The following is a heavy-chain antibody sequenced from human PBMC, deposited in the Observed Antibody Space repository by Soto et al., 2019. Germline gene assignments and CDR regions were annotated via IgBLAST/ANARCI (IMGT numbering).Heavy chain of an antibody. Sequence: PSETLSLTCTVSGGSISSYYWSWIRQPPGKGLEWIGYIYYSGSTNYNPSLKSRVTISVDTSKNQFSLKLSSVTAADTAVYYCARDRYYYDSWGQGTLVTVSS. V-gene: IGHV4-59*01. D-gene: IGHD1-20*01. CDR2: IYYSGST. J-gene: IGHJ4*02. CDR3: ARDRYYYDS. CDR1: GGSISSYY.